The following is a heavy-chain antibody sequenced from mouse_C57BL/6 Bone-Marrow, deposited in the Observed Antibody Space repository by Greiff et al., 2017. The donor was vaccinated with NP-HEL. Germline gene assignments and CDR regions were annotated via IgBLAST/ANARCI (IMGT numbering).Heavy chain of an antibody. D-gene: IGHD1-1*01. CDR2: ISSGGSYT. J-gene: IGHJ4*01. CDR3: ARHGSSSYAMDY. V-gene: IGHV5-6*01. CDR1: GFTFSSYG. Sequence: VQRVESGGDLVKPGGSLKLSCAASGFTFSSYGMSWVRQTPDKRLEWVATISSGGSYTYYPDSVKGRFTISRDNAKNTLYLQMSSLKSEDTAMYYCARHGSSSYAMDYWGQGTSVTVSS.